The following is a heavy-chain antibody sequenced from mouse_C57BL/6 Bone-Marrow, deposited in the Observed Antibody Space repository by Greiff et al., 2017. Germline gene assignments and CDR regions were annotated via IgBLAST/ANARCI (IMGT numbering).Heavy chain of an antibody. D-gene: IGHD2-4*01. V-gene: IGHV1-39*01. CDR2: IHPNYGTT. Sequence: EVQLQESGPELVKPGASVKISCKASGYSFTAYHLHWVKQSNGTSLAWIGVIHPNYGTTSYNQTFKGKATLTVDQYSSTAYMQLNSLTSEDSAVYYWEEGNYDYDGYYAMDYWGQGTSVTVSS. CDR3: EEGNYDYDGYYAMDY. CDR1: GYSFTAYH. J-gene: IGHJ4*01.